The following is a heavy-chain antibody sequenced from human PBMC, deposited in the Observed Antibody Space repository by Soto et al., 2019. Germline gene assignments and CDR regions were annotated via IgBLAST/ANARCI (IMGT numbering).Heavy chain of an antibody. J-gene: IGHJ6*02. Sequence: GGSLRLSCAASGFTFSSYSMNWVRQAPGKGLEWVSSISSSSSYIYYADSVKGRFTISRDNAKNSLYLQMNSLRAEDTAVYYCARDGYCSGGGCYSYYYYGMDVWGQGTTVTVSS. CDR2: ISSSSSYI. V-gene: IGHV3-21*01. CDR1: GFTFSSYS. CDR3: ARDGYCSGGGCYSYYYYGMDV. D-gene: IGHD2-15*01.